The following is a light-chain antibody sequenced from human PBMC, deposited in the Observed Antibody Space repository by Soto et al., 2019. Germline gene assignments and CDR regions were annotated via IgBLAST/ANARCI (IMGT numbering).Light chain of an antibody. V-gene: IGLV1-44*01. CDR3: IAWDDSLKGPV. CDR2: SHD. CDR1: SSNIGRNA. Sequence: QSVLTQPPSASGTPGQRVTISCSGSSSNIGRNAVNWYQQVPGTAPKLRIYSHDQRPSGVPDRFSGSKSGTSASLAISGLQSEDEANYYCIAWDDSLKGPVFGGGTQLTVL. J-gene: IGLJ3*02.